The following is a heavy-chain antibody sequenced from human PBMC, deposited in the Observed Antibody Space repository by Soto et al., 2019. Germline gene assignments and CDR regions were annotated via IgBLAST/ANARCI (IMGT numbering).Heavy chain of an antibody. CDR1: GFTFSRYW. D-gene: IGHD3-10*01. CDR3: PRHTGSSENYQNDS. CDR2: IKEDGIEK. V-gene: IGHV3-7*01. J-gene: IGHJ4*02. Sequence: GGSLRLSCVASGFTFSRYWVSWVRQAPWKGLEWMANIKEDGIEKYYIDSVKGRFTISRDNAKNSLYLQMTSLRAEDTAVYYCPRHTGSSENYQNDSWGQGTLLTLSP.